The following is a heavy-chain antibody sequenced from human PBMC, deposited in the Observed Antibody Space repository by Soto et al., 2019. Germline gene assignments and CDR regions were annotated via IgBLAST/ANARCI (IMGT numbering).Heavy chain of an antibody. Sequence: EAQMLESGGGLVQPGGSLRLSCAASGFTFSSYVMSWVRQAPGKGLEWVSVISGSGLSTYYADSVKGRFTISRDNAKNTLYLQMGSLRDEDTAVYYCARSPEVAYCSGGSCSHLYFQHWGQGTLVTVSS. D-gene: IGHD2-15*01. CDR3: ARSPEVAYCSGGSCSHLYFQH. CDR1: GFTFSSYV. J-gene: IGHJ1*01. V-gene: IGHV3-23*01. CDR2: ISGSGLST.